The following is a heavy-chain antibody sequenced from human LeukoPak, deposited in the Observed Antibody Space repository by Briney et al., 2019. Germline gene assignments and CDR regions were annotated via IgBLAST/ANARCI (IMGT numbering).Heavy chain of an antibody. CDR2: IYSSVST. CDR3: ARDAHPTMVRGRYFDY. D-gene: IGHD3-10*01. CDR1: GGSISSGDYY. Sequence: SETLSLTCTVSGGSISSGDYYWNWIRQPPGKGLEWIAYIYSSVSTYYNPSLKSRVTTSVDTSKNQFSLKLTSVTAADTAVYYCARDAHPTMVRGRYFDYWGQGTLVTVSS. J-gene: IGHJ4*02. V-gene: IGHV4-30-4*01.